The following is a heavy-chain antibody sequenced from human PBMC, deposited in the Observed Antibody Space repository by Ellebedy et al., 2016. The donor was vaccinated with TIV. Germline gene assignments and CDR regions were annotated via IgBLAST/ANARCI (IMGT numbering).Heavy chain of an antibody. J-gene: IGHJ6*02. CDR1: AFTFSSYG. CDR2: TSTDESDT. Sequence: PGGSLRLSCAASAFTFSSYGMHWVRQAPGKGLEWVAVTSTDESDTKYADFVKGRFPISRDNSKNTLYLQMNSLGPEDTAVYYCAKDFRDRSSRYSSSWYYYYGLDVWGQGTTVTVSS. D-gene: IGHD6-13*01. CDR3: AKDFRDRSSRYSSSWYYYYGLDV. V-gene: IGHV3-30*18.